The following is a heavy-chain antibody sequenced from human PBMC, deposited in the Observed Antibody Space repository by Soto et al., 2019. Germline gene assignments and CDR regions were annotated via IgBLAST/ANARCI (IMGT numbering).Heavy chain of an antibody. D-gene: IGHD5-12*01. V-gene: IGHV3-48*01. CDR3: ARADSGYAHGYYYYGMDV. CDR2: ISSSSSTI. Sequence: PGGSLRLSCAASGVTFSSYSMTWVRQAPGKGLEWVSYISSSSSTIYYADSVKGRFTISRDNAKNSLYLQMNSLRAEDTAVYYCARADSGYAHGYYYYGMDVWGQGTTVTVSS. CDR1: GVTFSSYS. J-gene: IGHJ6*02.